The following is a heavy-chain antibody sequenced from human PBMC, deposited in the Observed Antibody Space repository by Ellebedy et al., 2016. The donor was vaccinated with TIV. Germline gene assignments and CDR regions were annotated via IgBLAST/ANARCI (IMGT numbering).Heavy chain of an antibody. Sequence: SLKISCAASGFTFDDYAMHWVRQAPGKGLEWVSGISWNSGDIGYADFVKGRFTISRDNAKNSLYLQMNSLRVEDIAFYYGVKGDFYDLLNGAPEYWGQGTLVTVSS. CDR2: ISWNSGDI. CDR1: GFTFDDYA. CDR3: VKGDFYDLLNGAPEY. J-gene: IGHJ4*02. D-gene: IGHD3-9*01. V-gene: IGHV3-9*03.